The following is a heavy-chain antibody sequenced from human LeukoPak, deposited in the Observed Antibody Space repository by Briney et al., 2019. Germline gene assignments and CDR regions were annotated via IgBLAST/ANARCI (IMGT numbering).Heavy chain of an antibody. CDR2: ISTTGGIT. J-gene: IGHJ4*02. CDR1: GFSFNNYA. Sequence: PGGSLRLSCAASGFSFNNYAMSWVRQAPGKGLEWVSAISTTGGITYYADSVKGRFTVSRDNSKNTLPLQMDSLRVENTALYYCAKDWTTVVTPKGYYFDSWGQGTLVTVSS. CDR3: AKDWTTVVTPKGYYFDS. D-gene: IGHD4-23*01. V-gene: IGHV3-23*01.